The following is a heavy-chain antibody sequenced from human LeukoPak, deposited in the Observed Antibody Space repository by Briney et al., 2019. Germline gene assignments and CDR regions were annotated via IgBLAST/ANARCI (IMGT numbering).Heavy chain of an antibody. CDR1: GSTFSSYA. D-gene: IGHD3-10*01. CDR2: ISGSGGST. CDR3: AKQGMVRGVHFDY. J-gene: IGHJ4*02. Sequence: GGSLRLSRAASGSTFSSYAMSWVRQAPGKGLEWVSAISGSGGSTYYADSVKGRFTISRDNSKNTLYLQMNSLRAEDTAVYYCAKQGMVRGVHFDYWGQGTLVTVSS. V-gene: IGHV3-23*01.